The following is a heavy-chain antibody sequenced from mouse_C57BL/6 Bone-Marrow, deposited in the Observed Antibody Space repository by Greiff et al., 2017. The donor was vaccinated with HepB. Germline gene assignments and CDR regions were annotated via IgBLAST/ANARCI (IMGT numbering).Heavy chain of an antibody. J-gene: IGHJ3*01. Sequence: EVMLVESGGGLVQPGGSLSLSCAASGFTFTDYYMSWVRQPPGKALEWLGFIRNKANGYTTEYSASVKGRFTISRDNSQSILYLQMNALRAEDSATCYCASPHYYGSSYGFAYWGQGTLVTVSA. CDR3: ASPHYYGSSYGFAY. V-gene: IGHV7-3*01. D-gene: IGHD1-1*01. CDR2: IRNKANGYTT. CDR1: GFTFTDYY.